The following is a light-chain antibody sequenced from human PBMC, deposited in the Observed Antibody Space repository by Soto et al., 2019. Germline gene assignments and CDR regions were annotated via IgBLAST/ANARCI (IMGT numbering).Light chain of an antibody. CDR2: KSS. CDR1: QSISIW. CDR3: QQYNSYSWT. J-gene: IGKJ1*01. Sequence: VHMTDSPSTLSASVLYRVTITCRAIQSISIWLAWYQQKPGKAPKLLIYKSSSLESGVPSRFSGSGSGTEFTLTISSLQPDDFATYYCQQYNSYSWTFGQGTKV. V-gene: IGKV1-5*03.